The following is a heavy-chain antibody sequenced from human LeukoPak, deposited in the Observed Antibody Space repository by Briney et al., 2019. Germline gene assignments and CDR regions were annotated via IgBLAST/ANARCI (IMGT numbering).Heavy chain of an antibody. CDR1: GGTFSSYA. J-gene: IGHJ6*03. Sequence: SAKVSCKASGGTFSSYAISWVRQAPGQGLEWMGGIIPIFGTANYAQKFQGRVTITTDESTSTAYMELSSLRSEDTAVYYCARDGPGMGDYYMDVWGKGTTVTVSS. CDR2: IIPIFGTA. CDR3: ARDGPGMGDYYMDV. V-gene: IGHV1-69*05. D-gene: IGHD1-26*01.